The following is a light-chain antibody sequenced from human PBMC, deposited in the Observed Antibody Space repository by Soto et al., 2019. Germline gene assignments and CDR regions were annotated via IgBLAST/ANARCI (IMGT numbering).Light chain of an antibody. V-gene: IGLV2-14*01. Sequence: QSALTQPASVSGSPGQSITISCTGTSSDVGGYNYVSWYQQHPGKAPKLMIYEVSNRPSGVSNRFSGSKSGNTASLTISGLQAEYEADYYCSSYTSSSTLAVVFGGGTKVTVL. CDR2: EVS. CDR3: SSYTSSSTLAVV. J-gene: IGLJ2*01. CDR1: SSDVGGYNY.